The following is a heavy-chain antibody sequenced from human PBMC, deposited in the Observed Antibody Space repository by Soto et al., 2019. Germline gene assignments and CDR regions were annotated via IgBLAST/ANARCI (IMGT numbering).Heavy chain of an antibody. J-gene: IGHJ4*02. Sequence: QVQLVQSGAEVKKPGASVKVSCKASGYTFTSYDINWVRQATGQGLEWMGWMNPNSGNTGYAQKFQGRVTMTRDTSINTAYIELSSLRSADTAVYYCAREVAGRSYHPIDFWGQGTLVTVSS. CDR2: MNPNSGNT. CDR1: GYTFTSYD. D-gene: IGHD2-15*01. CDR3: AREVAGRSYHPIDF. V-gene: IGHV1-8*01.